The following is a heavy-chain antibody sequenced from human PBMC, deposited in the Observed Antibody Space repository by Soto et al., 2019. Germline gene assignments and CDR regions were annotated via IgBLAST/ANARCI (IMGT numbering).Heavy chain of an antibody. V-gene: IGHV4-59*08. J-gene: IGHJ4*02. CDR2: IYYSGST. D-gene: IGHD6-13*01. Sequence: PSETLSLTCTVSGGSISSYYWSWIRQPPGKGLEWIGYIYYSGSTNYNPSLKSRVTISVDTSKNQFSLKLSSVTAADTAVYYCARSRLAAAAPDYWGQGTLVTVSS. CDR1: GGSISSYY. CDR3: ARSRLAAAAPDY.